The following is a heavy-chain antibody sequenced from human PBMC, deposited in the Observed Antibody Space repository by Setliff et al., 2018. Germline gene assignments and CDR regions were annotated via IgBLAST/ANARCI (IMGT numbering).Heavy chain of an antibody. CDR1: GYAFINYY. CDR3: ARGGLAAAGRKGVFEH. J-gene: IGHJ4*02. V-gene: IGHV1-46*01. D-gene: IGHD6-13*01. CDR2: INTGGGSA. Sequence: ASVKVSCKASGYAFINYYMYWVRQAPGQGPEWMGTINTGGGSASIVDRFQGRVTMTRDTSTSTVYLELNSLRSDDTAVYYCARGGLAAAGRKGVFEHWGQGTLVTVSS.